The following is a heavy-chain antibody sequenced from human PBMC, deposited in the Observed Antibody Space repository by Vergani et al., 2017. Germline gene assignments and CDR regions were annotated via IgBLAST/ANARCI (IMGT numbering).Heavy chain of an antibody. CDR1: GGSISSSSYY. Sequence: QLQLQESGPGLVKPSETLSLTCTVSGGSISSSSYYWGWIRQPPGKGLEWIGSIYYSGSTYYNPSLKSRVTISVDTSKNQFSLKLSSVTAADPAGYYCARPGCGGDCSSPDEGCVFDLWGRGTLVTVSS. CDR3: ARPGCGGDCSSPDEGCVFDL. D-gene: IGHD2-21*02. J-gene: IGHJ2*01. V-gene: IGHV4-39*01. CDR2: IYYSGST.